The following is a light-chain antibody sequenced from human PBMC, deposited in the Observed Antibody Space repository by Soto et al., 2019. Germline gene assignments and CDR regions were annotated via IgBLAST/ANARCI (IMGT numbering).Light chain of an antibody. J-gene: IGKJ3*01. CDR2: AAS. V-gene: IGKV3-20*01. Sequence: EIVLTQSPDTLSLSPGERATLFCRASQTLSINSLDWYQQKPGQAPRLLIYAASTRHTGIPDRFNGSGSGTDFALTINRLEPEDFAVYFCQQYDGAPLTFGPGTKVDVK. CDR3: QQYDGAPLT. CDR1: QTLSINS.